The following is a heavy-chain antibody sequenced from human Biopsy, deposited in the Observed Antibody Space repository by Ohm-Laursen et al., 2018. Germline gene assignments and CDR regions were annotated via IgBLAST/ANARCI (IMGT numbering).Heavy chain of an antibody. Sequence: VTLSLTCAVFGKTFSDYQWSWIRQPPGKGLEWIGQINQAGTTNYNPSLKSRVSISADASKYEFSLRLTTVTAADTAVYLCGNEVHGRDYWGLGAQVTVSS. V-gene: IGHV4-34*08. J-gene: IGHJ4*02. D-gene: IGHD2-15*01. CDR1: GKTFSDYQ. CDR2: INQAGTT. CDR3: GNEVHGRDY.